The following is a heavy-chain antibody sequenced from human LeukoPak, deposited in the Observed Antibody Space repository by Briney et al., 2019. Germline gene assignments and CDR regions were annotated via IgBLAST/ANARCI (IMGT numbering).Heavy chain of an antibody. D-gene: IGHD6-25*01. V-gene: IGHV3-74*01. CDR3: ARRSAAKDAFDI. CDR2: INGDGSST. Sequence: QTGGSLRLSCAASGFTFSSYWMNWVRQAPGKGLVWVSRINGDGSSTNYADSVKGRFTISRDNAKNTLYLQMNSPRAEDTAVYYCARRSAAKDAFDIWGQGTMVTVSS. J-gene: IGHJ3*02. CDR1: GFTFSSYW.